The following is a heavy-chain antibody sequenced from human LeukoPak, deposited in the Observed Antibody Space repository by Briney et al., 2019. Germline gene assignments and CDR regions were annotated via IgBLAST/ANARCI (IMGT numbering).Heavy chain of an antibody. D-gene: IGHD3-10*01. Sequence: SETLSLTCTVSGGSISSYYWSWIRQPAGKGLEWIGRIYTSGSTNYNPSLKSRVTMSVDTSKNQFSLKLSSVTAADTAVYYCARGFTMVRGAYYYYYMDVWGKGTTVTVSS. CDR3: ARGFTMVRGAYYYYYMDV. CDR1: GGSISSYY. V-gene: IGHV4-4*07. CDR2: IYTSGST. J-gene: IGHJ6*03.